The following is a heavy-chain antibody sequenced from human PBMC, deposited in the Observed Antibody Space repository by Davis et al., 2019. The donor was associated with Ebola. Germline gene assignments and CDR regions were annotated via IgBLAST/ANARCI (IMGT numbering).Heavy chain of an antibody. Sequence: SVKVSCKASGGTFSSYAISWVRQAPGQGLDWMGGIIPVSGVPKYAQDFQGRVTITADASTSTAYMELSSLRSEDTAMYYCARDRYSDGSGYFFEQSHWGQGTLVTVSS. CDR1: GGTFSSYA. J-gene: IGHJ4*02. V-gene: IGHV1-69*13. D-gene: IGHD3-22*01. CDR2: IIPVSGVP. CDR3: ARDRYSDGSGYFFEQSH.